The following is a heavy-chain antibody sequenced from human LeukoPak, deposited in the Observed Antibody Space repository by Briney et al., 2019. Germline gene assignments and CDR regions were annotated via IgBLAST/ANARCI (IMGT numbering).Heavy chain of an antibody. CDR3: TAYYDFWSGYDFDY. CDR2: IKSKTDGGTT. CDR1: GFTFSNAW. D-gene: IGHD3-3*01. Sequence: GGSLRLSCAASGFTFSNAWMSWVRQAPGKGLEWVGRIKSKTDGGTTDYAAPVKGRFTISRDDSKNTLYLQMNSLKTEDTAVYYCTAYYDFWSGYDFDYWGRGTLVTVSS. V-gene: IGHV3-15*01. J-gene: IGHJ4*02.